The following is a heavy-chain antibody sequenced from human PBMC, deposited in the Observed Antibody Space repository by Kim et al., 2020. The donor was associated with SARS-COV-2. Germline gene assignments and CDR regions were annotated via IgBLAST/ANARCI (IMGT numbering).Heavy chain of an antibody. J-gene: IGHJ3*02. V-gene: IGHV3-30*04. CDR3: ARESADYYDSSGYYWYAFDI. D-gene: IGHD3-22*01. CDR1: GFTFSSYA. CDR2: ISYDGSNK. Sequence: GGSLRLSCAASGFTFSSYAMHWVRQAPGKGLEWVAVISYDGSNKYYADSVKGRFTISRDNSKNTLYLQMNSLRAEDTAVYYCARESADYYDSSGYYWYAFDIWGQGTMVTVSS.